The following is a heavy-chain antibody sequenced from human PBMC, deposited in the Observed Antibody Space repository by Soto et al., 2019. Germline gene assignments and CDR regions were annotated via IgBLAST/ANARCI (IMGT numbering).Heavy chain of an antibody. CDR3: ARGLRYSSSWPPGY. Sequence: GASVKVSCKASGYTFTSYDVNWVRQATGQGLEWMGWMNPNSGNTGYAQKFQGRVTMTRNTSISTAYMGLSSLRSEDTAVYYCARGLRYSSSWPPGYWGQGTLVTVSS. CDR1: GYTFTSYD. CDR2: MNPNSGNT. V-gene: IGHV1-8*01. D-gene: IGHD6-13*01. J-gene: IGHJ4*02.